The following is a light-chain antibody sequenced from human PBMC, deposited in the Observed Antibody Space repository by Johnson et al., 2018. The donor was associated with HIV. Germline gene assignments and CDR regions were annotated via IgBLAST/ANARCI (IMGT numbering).Light chain of an antibody. CDR1: GSNIGNNY. CDR3: GTWDNSLSTGGV. CDR2: ENN. J-gene: IGLJ1*01. Sequence: QSVLTQSPSVSAAPGQKVTISCSGSGSNIGNNYVSWYQQVPGTAPKLLIYENNKRPSGIPDRFSGSKSGPSATLGIAGLQTGDEADYYCGTWDNSLSTGGVFGTGTKVTVL. V-gene: IGLV1-51*02.